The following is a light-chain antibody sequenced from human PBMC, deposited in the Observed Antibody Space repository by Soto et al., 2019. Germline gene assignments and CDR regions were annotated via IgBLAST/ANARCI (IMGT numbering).Light chain of an antibody. CDR1: QSVSSSY. Sequence: PGERVTLSCRASQSVSSSYLTWYQQKPGQAPRLLIYGASTRATGIPARISGSGSGTDFTLTISRLEPEDFALYYCQQHGGSPITFGLGTRLEIK. V-gene: IGKV3-20*01. J-gene: IGKJ5*01. CDR2: GAS. CDR3: QQHGGSPIT.